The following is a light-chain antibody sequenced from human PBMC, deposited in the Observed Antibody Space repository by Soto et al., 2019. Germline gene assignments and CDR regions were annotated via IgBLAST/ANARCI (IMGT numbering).Light chain of an antibody. CDR3: QSSDRSLRSPV. J-gene: IGLJ7*01. CDR2: GSS. V-gene: IGLV1-40*01. Sequence: QSVLTQPPSVSGAPGQRVTISCTGSSSNIGAGYDVHWYQQLPGTAPKLLIYGSSNRPSGVPDRFSGSKSGSSASLAITGLQAEDEADYYCQSSDRSLRSPVFGGGTQLTVL. CDR1: SSNIGAGYD.